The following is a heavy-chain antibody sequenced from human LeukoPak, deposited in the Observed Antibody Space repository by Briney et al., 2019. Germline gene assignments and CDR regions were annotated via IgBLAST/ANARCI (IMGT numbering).Heavy chain of an antibody. Sequence: SETLSLTCTVSGGSISSYYWSWIRQPPGKGLEWIGYIYYSGSTNYNPSLKSRVTISVDTSKNQFSLKLSSVTAADTAMYCCARVRSSGWGKGFDYWGQGTLVTVSS. J-gene: IGHJ4*02. CDR2: IYYSGST. V-gene: IGHV4-59*01. CDR1: GGSISSYY. CDR3: ARVRSSGWGKGFDY. D-gene: IGHD6-19*01.